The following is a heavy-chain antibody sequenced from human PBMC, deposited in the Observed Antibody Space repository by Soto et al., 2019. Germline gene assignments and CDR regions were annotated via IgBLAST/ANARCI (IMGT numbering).Heavy chain of an antibody. V-gene: IGHV3-23*01. CDR1: GFTFSSYT. D-gene: IGHD3-10*01. CDR2: VGGSGDGT. CDR3: AKGREVTLVRISLAQ. J-gene: IGHJ4*02. Sequence: GGSLRLSCAASGFTFSSYTITWVRQAPGKGLEWVSSVGGSGDGTYYADSVKGRFTISRDNSKNTLYLQMNSLRAEDTAIYCCAKGREVTLVRISLAQWSQGTLVTVSS.